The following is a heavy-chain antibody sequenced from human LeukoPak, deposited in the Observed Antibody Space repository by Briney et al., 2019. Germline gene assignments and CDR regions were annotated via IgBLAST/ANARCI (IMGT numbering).Heavy chain of an antibody. Sequence: GGSLRLSCAASGFTFSRNWMHWVRQAPGKGLVWVSRINGDGSSTSYADSVKGRFTISRDNAKNTLYLQMNSLRAEDTAVYYCSSAYYDPTGYWGQGTLVTVSS. V-gene: IGHV3-74*01. D-gene: IGHD3-22*01. J-gene: IGHJ4*02. CDR1: GFTFSRNW. CDR2: INGDGSST. CDR3: SSAYYDPTGY.